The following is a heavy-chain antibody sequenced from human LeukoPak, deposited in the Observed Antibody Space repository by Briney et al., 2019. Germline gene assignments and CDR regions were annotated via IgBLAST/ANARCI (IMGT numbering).Heavy chain of an antibody. CDR2: IYYSGST. D-gene: IGHD3-22*01. V-gene: IGHV4-59*04. Sequence: SETLSLTCTVSGGSISSYYWSCIRQPPGKGLEWIGYIYYSGSTYYNPSLKSRVTISVDTSKNQFSLKLSSVTAADTAVYYCARQPYYYDSSGYYNWFDPWGQGTLVTVSS. CDR1: GGSISSYY. CDR3: ARQPYYYDSSGYYNWFDP. J-gene: IGHJ5*02.